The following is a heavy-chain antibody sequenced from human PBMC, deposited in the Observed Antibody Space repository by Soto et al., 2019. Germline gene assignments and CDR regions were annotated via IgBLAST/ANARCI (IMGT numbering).Heavy chain of an antibody. CDR2: ISAYTGNT. Sequence: QVQLVQSGAEVKKPGASVKVSCKTSGYTFSNYGISWVLQAPGQGLAWMAWISAYTGNTNFAQRCQGRGTMTTDTSTSTAYMELRSLRSDDTAVYYCARDTPASGVATLDFWGQGSLVTVSS. V-gene: IGHV1-18*01. CDR1: GYTFSNYG. CDR3: ARDTPASGVATLDF. D-gene: IGHD5-12*01. J-gene: IGHJ4*02.